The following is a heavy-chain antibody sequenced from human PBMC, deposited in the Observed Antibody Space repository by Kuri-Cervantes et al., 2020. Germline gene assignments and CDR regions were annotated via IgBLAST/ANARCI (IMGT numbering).Heavy chain of an antibody. CDR1: GGSISSYY. CDR2: IYYSGST. D-gene: IGHD1-7*01. J-gene: IGHJ4*02. CDR3: ARHQTGTAFDY. V-gene: IGHV4-59*08. Sequence: SETLSLTCNVSGGSISSYYWSWIRQSPGKGLEWIGYIYYSGSTNYNPSLQSRVTISIDTSKNQFSLKLSSVNAADTAVYYCARHQTGTAFDYWGQGTLVTVSS.